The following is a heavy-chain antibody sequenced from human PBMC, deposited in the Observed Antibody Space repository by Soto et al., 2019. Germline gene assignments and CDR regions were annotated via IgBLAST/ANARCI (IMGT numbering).Heavy chain of an antibody. Sequence: QVQLVQSGAEVKKPGSSVKVSCKASGGTFSSYAISWVRQAPGQGLEWMGGIIPIFGTANYAQKFQGRVTLTAEESTSTAYMELSSLRSEDTAVYYCARDRGAAVAGPTEFDYWGQGTLVTVSS. CDR1: GGTFSSYA. D-gene: IGHD6-19*01. V-gene: IGHV1-69*12. J-gene: IGHJ4*02. CDR2: IIPIFGTA. CDR3: ARDRGAAVAGPTEFDY.